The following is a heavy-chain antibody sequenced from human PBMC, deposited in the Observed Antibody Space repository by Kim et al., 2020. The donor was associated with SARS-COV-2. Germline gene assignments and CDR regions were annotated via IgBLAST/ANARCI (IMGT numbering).Heavy chain of an antibody. Sequence: NDAQKFQGRVTITADESTSTAYMELSSLRSEDTAVYYCARALTAFFAFDIWGQGTMVTVSS. J-gene: IGHJ3*02. CDR3: ARALTAFFAFDI. D-gene: IGHD2-21*02. V-gene: IGHV1-69*01.